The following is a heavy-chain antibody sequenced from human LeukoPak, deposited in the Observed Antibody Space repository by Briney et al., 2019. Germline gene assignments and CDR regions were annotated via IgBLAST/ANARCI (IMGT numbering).Heavy chain of an antibody. D-gene: IGHD6-13*01. CDR3: ARYIPLTTHSSSLPTNWFDP. Sequence: ASVKVSCKASGYTFTSYGISWVRQAPGQGLEWMGWISAYNGNTNYAQKLQGRVTMTTDTSTSTAYMELRSLRSDDTAVYYCARYIPLTTHSSSLPTNWFDPWGQGTLVTVSS. CDR1: GYTFTSYG. V-gene: IGHV1-18*01. CDR2: ISAYNGNT. J-gene: IGHJ5*02.